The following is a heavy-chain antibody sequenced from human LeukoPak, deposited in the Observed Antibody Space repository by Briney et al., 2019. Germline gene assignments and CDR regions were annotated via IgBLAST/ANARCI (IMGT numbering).Heavy chain of an antibody. J-gene: IGHJ3*02. V-gene: IGHV4-59*01. Sequence: SETLSLTCTVSGGSISSYYWSWIRQPPGKGLEWIGYIYYSGSTNYNPSLKSRVTISVDTSKNQFSLKLSSVTAADTAVYYCARDRDCSGGSCYSDSAFDIWGQGTMVTVSS. D-gene: IGHD2-15*01. CDR1: GGSISSYY. CDR3: ARDRDCSGGSCYSDSAFDI. CDR2: IYYSGST.